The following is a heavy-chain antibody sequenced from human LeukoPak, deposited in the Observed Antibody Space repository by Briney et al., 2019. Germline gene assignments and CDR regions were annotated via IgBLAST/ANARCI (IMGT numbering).Heavy chain of an antibody. CDR1: GHSFSSYW. J-gene: IGHJ4*02. Sequence: GESLKISCKASGHSFSSYWIAWVRQIPGKGLEWMGIINPADSDTRYSLSIQGQVTISADRSISTAYLQWSSLKASDTAIYYCARGEGGYNYAFWGQGTLVSVSS. D-gene: IGHD5-24*01. CDR3: ARGEGGYNYAF. V-gene: IGHV5-51*01. CDR2: INPADSDT.